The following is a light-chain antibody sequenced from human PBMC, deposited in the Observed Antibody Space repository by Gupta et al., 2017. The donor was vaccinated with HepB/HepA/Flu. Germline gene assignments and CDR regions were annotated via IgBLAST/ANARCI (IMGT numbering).Light chain of an antibody. V-gene: IGLV2-23*02. J-gene: IGLJ2*01. CDR1: SRNVGHYNL. Sequence: SALTQPASVSGSPGQSITISCTGTSRNVGHYNLVSWYQQHPGKAPKLIISEVIQRPSGISDRFSGSKSGNTASLTISDLQAEDEADYYCSSYAGSPWMVFGGGTKLTVL. CDR2: EVI. CDR3: SSYAGSPWMV.